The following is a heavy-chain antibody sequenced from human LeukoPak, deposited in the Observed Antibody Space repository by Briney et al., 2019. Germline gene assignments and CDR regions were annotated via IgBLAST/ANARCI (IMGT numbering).Heavy chain of an antibody. V-gene: IGHV3-23*01. CDR1: GFTFSSYA. CDR2: ISGSGGST. CDR3: AKDWYGGSYPYYFDY. Sequence: PGRSLRLSCAASGFTFSSYAMSWARQAPGKGLEWVSAISGSGGSTYYADSVKGRFTISRDNSKNTLYLQMNSLRAEDTAVYYCAKDWYGGSYPYYFDYWGQGTLVTVSS. J-gene: IGHJ4*02. D-gene: IGHD1-26*01.